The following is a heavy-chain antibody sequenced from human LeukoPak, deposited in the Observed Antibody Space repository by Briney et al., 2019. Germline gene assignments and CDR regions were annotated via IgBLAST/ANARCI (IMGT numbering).Heavy chain of an antibody. J-gene: IGHJ6*03. V-gene: IGHV1-2*02. CDR2: INPNSGGT. CDR3: ARGLSPYYYYYMDV. CDR1: GYTFTDYH. Sequence: ASVKVSCKASGYTFTDYHMHWVRQAPGQGLEWMGWINPNSGGTNYAGKSQGRVTMASDTSISTAYMELSRLRSDDTAVYYCARGLSPYYYYYMDVWGKGTTVTVSS.